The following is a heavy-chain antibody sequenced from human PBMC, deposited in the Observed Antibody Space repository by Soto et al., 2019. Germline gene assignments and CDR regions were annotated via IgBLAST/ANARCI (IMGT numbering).Heavy chain of an antibody. D-gene: IGHD2-15*01. V-gene: IGHV1-8*01. CDR1: GYTFTSYD. Sequence: ASVKVSCKASGYTFTSYDINWVRQATGQGLEWMGWMNPNSGNTGYAQKFQGRVTMTRNTSISTAYMELSSLRSEDTAVYYCARGFEGYCSGGTCSIGSAFDIWGQGTMVTVSS. J-gene: IGHJ3*02. CDR2: MNPNSGNT. CDR3: ARGFEGYCSGGTCSIGSAFDI.